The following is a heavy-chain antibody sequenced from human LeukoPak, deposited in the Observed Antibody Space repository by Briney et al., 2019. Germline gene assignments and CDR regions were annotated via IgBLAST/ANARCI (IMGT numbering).Heavy chain of an antibody. D-gene: IGHD5-18*01. CDR1: GFTFSSYA. CDR3: ARDNGYSYGYSDY. CDR2: ISYDGSNK. Sequence: GGSLRRSCAASGFTFSSYAMHWVRQAPGKGLEWVAVISYDGSNKYYADSVKGRFTISRDNSKNTLYLQMNSLRAEDTAVYYCARDNGYSYGYSDYWGQGTLVTVSS. V-gene: IGHV3-30*04. J-gene: IGHJ4*02.